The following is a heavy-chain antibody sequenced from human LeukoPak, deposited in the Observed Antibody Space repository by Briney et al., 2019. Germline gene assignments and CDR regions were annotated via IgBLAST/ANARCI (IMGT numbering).Heavy chain of an antibody. CDR1: GYSISSGYF. D-gene: IGHD3-9*01. V-gene: IGHV4-38-2*02. J-gene: IGHJ5*02. CDR2: IYHTGAT. Sequence: SETLSLTCAVSGYSISSGYFWVWIRQPPGKGLEWIGSIYHTGATYYNPSLRSPVTISVDTSKNQFSLEPNSVTAADTAVYYCARDLGLTISANWFDPWGQGTLVTVSS. CDR3: ARDLGLTISANWFDP.